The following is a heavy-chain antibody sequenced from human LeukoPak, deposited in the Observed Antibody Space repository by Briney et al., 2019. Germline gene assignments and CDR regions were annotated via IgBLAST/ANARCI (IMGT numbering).Heavy chain of an antibody. J-gene: IGHJ5*02. CDR2: INPSGGST. Sequence: GASVKVSCKASGYTFTSYYMHWVRQAPGQGLEWMGIINPSGGSTSYAQKFQGRVTMTRDTSTSTVYMELSSLRSEDTAVYYCARYLVGGSSSANWFDPWGQGTLVTVSS. D-gene: IGHD6-6*01. CDR3: ARYLVGGSSSANWFDP. CDR1: GYTFTSYY. V-gene: IGHV1-46*01.